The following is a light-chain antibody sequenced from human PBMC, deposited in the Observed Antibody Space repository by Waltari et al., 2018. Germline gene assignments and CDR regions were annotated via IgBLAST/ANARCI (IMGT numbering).Light chain of an antibody. Sequence: QSALTQPPSASGSPGQSVTISCTGTSSDVGGYNYVSWYQQHPGKAPKLMIYEVSKRPAGGPCRFSGSKSGNTAALTVSGLQAEDEAEYYCSSYAGSNNVVFGGGTKLTVL. V-gene: IGLV2-8*01. J-gene: IGLJ2*01. CDR2: EVS. CDR3: SSYAGSNNVV. CDR1: SSDVGGYNY.